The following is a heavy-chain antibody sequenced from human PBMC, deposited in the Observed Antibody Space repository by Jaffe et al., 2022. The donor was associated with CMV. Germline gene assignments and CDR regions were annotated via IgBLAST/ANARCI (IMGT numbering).Heavy chain of an antibody. CDR2: IRKKAQSYTT. D-gene: IGHD1-26*01. J-gene: IGHJ6*02. CDR1: GFTFSDYY. Sequence: EGQLVESGGGLVQPGGSLRLSCAASGFTFSDYYMDWVRQAPGKGLDWVGRIRKKAQSYTTEYAASVTGRFTISRDDSKNSLYLHMNSLRAEDTAVYYCAREVGRASYSYYHGMDVWGQGTTVTVS. CDR3: AREVGRASYSYYHGMDV. V-gene: IGHV3-72*01.